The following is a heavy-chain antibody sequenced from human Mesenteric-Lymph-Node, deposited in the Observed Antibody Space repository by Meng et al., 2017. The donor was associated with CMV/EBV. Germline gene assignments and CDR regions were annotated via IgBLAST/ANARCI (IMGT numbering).Heavy chain of an antibody. D-gene: IGHD5-12*01. V-gene: IGHV1-2*02. CDR3: ASASYSGYDYYYYGMDV. CDR2: INPNSGGT. CDR1: GYTFTSYD. J-gene: IGHJ6*02. Sequence: ASVKVSCKASGYTFTSYDIIWVRQATGQGLEWMGWINPNSGGTNYAQKFQGRVTMTRDTSISTAYMELSRLRSDDTAVYYCASASYSGYDYYYYGMDVWGQGTTVTVSS.